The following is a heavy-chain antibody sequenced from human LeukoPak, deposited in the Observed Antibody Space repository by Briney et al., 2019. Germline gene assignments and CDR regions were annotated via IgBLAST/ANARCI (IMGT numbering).Heavy chain of an antibody. D-gene: IGHD3-3*01. CDR3: TTDLSPYYDFWSGYFDY. V-gene: IGHV3-15*01. CDR1: GFTFSNAW. CDR2: IKSKTDGGTT. J-gene: IGHJ4*02. Sequence: GGSLRLSCAASGFTFSNAWMSWVRQAPGKGLEWVGRIKSKTDGGTTDYAAPVKGRFTIARDESKNTLYLQMNSLKTEDTAVYYCTTDLSPYYDFWSGYFDYWGQGTLVTVSS.